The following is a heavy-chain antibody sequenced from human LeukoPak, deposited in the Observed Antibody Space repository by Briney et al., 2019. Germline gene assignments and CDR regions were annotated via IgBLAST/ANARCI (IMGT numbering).Heavy chain of an antibody. V-gene: IGHV3-21*01. Sequence: GGSLRLSCAASGFTFSSYSMNWVRQAPGKGLEWVSSISSSSSYIYYADSVKGRFTISRDNAKNSLYLQMNSPRAEDTAVYYCARTTGGSGSYFFDYWGQGTLVTVSS. J-gene: IGHJ4*02. CDR2: ISSSSSYI. D-gene: IGHD3-10*01. CDR1: GFTFSSYS. CDR3: ARTTGGSGSYFFDY.